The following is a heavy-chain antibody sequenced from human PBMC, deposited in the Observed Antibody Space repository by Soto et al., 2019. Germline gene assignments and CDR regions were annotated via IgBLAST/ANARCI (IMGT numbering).Heavy chain of an antibody. CDR3: ARGGRSGTFYYYYGMDV. D-gene: IGHD3-16*01. CDR2: IIPIFGPA. CDR1: GGTFSSYA. Sequence: QVQLVQSGAEVKKPGSSVKVSCKASGGTFSSYAISWVRQAPGQGLEWMGGIIPIFGPANYAQKFQGRVTITADESTSTAYMELISLRSEDTAVYYCARGGRSGTFYYYYGMDVWGQGTTVTVSS. J-gene: IGHJ6*02. V-gene: IGHV1-69*12.